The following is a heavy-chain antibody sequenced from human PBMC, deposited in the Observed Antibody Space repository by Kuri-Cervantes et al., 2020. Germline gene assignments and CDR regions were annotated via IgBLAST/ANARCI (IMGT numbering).Heavy chain of an antibody. V-gene: IGHV3-33*06. CDR2: IWYDGSNK. CDR1: GFTFSSYG. J-gene: IGHJ4*02. D-gene: IGHD6-6*01. Sequence: GGSLRLSCAASGFTFSSYGMHWVRQAPGKGLEWVAVIWYDGSNKYYADSVKGRFTISRDNSKNTLYLQMNSLRAEDTAVYYCAKDLTYRSSSGFDNWGQGTLVTVSS. CDR3: AKDLTYRSSSGFDN.